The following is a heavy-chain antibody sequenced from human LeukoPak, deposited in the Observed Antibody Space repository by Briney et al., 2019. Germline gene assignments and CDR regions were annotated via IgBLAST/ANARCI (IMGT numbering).Heavy chain of an antibody. CDR1: GGSFSGYY. J-gene: IGHJ5*02. D-gene: IGHD6-19*01. V-gene: IGHV4-34*01. CDR2: INHSGST. CDR3: AXXXXXAVAGSRIRFDP. Sequence: PSETLSLTCAVYGGSFSGYYWSWIRQPPGKGLEWIGEINHSGSTNYNPSLKSRVTISVDTSKNQFSLKLSSVTAADTAVYYCAXXXXXAVAGSRIRFDPWGQGTLVTVSS.